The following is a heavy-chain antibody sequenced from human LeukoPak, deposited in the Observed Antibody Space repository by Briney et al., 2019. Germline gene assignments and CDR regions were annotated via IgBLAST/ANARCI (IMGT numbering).Heavy chain of an antibody. Sequence: GGSLRLSCAASGFTFSSYWMSWVRQAPGKGLERVANIKQDGSEKYYVDSVKGRFTISRDNAKNSLYLQMNSLRAEDTAVYYCARVGDPLLWFGELLFYFDYWGQGTLVTVSS. CDR3: ARVGDPLLWFGELLFYFDY. V-gene: IGHV3-7*03. CDR2: IKQDGSEK. CDR1: GFTFSSYW. D-gene: IGHD3-10*01. J-gene: IGHJ4*02.